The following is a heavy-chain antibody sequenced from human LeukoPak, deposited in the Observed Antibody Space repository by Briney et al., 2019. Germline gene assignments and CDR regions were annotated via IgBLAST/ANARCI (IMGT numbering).Heavy chain of an antibody. D-gene: IGHD6-13*01. CDR1: GGSISSSSYY. CDR3: ARDFGIAAAGDGY. CDR2: IYYSGST. V-gene: IGHV4-39*07. Sequence: SETLSLTCTVSGGSISSSSYYWGWIRQPPGKGLEWIGSIYYSGSTYYNPSLKSRVTISVGTSKNQFSLKLSSVTAADTAVYYCARDFGIAAAGDGYWGQGTLVTVSS. J-gene: IGHJ4*02.